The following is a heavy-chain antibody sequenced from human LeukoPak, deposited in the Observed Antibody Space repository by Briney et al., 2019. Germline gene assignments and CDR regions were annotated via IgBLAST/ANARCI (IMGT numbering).Heavy chain of an antibody. D-gene: IGHD1-26*01. J-gene: IGHJ6*02. CDR2: ISSIGGTT. Sequence: GGSLRLSCEASGLTSSSDAMSWVRQAPGKGLEWVSGISSIGGTTYYADSVKGRFTISRDNSKNTLYLQMNSLRAEDTAVYYCAKDFSSWGPSGMDVWGQGTAVTVSS. CDR3: AKDFSSWGPSGMDV. V-gene: IGHV3-23*01. CDR1: GLTSSSDA.